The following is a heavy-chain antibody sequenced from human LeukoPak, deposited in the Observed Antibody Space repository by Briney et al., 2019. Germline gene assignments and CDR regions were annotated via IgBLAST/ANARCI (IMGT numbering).Heavy chain of an antibody. CDR2: VSSGSGTTM. CDR3: ARVGGTYDFDN. V-gene: IGHV3-48*04. J-gene: IGHJ4*02. CDR1: GFTFNHYS. D-gene: IGHD1-26*01. Sequence: GGSLRLSCVASGFTFNHYSMSWVRQDPGKGLEWVSYVSSGSGTTMYYTDSVKGRFTISRDSAKNSLYLQMNSLRAEDKAVYYCARVGGTYDFDNRGQGTLVTVS.